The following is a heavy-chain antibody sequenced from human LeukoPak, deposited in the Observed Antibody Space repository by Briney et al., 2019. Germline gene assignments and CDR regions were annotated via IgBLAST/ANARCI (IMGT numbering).Heavy chain of an antibody. V-gene: IGHV3-48*01. J-gene: IGHJ6*03. Sequence: GGSLRLSCAASGFTFSSYSMNWVRQAPGKGLEWVSYISSSSSTIYYADSVKGRFTISRDNSKNTLYLHMNSLRADDTALYYCAKKGYSGSGRGYYYMDVWGKGTTVTISS. CDR1: GFTFSSYS. D-gene: IGHD3-10*01. CDR3: AKKGYSGSGRGYYYMDV. CDR2: ISSSSSTI.